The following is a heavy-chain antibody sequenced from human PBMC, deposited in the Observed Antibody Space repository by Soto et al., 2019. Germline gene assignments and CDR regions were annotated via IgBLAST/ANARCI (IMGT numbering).Heavy chain of an antibody. V-gene: IGHV4-31*03. CDR3: ARGVQTYYDILTGARVAYSGMDV. Sequence: PSETLSVTCTVSGGSISSGGYYWSWIRQNPGKGLEWLWYIYYSGSTYYNPSLKSRVTISVXTSKNQFSLKLSSVTAANTAVYNCARGVQTYYDILTGARVAYSGMDVWGQGTTVTVSS. J-gene: IGHJ6*02. D-gene: IGHD3-9*01. CDR1: GGSISSGGYY. CDR2: IYYSGST.